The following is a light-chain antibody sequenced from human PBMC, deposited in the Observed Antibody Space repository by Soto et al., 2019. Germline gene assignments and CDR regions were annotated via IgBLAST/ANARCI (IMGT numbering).Light chain of an antibody. V-gene: IGKV3-20*01. Sequence: ESVLTQSPGTLSLSPGERATLSCRASQSVSSNHLAWYQQKRGQPPRLLIYGASSRATGTPGRFSGSGSGTDFTLTISSLQSEDFAVYYCQQYGSSPTFGQGTRLEIK. CDR2: GAS. CDR1: QSVSSNH. J-gene: IGKJ5*01. CDR3: QQYGSSPT.